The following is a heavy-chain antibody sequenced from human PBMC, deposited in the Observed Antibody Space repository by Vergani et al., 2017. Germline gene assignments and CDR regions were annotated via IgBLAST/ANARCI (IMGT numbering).Heavy chain of an antibody. J-gene: IGHJ4*02. D-gene: IGHD3-3*02. CDR1: GFTFSSYA. V-gene: IGHV3-30-3*01. CDR3: AKDQHFWSGYSPPGFDY. CDR2: ISYDGSNK. Sequence: QVQLVESGGGVVQPGRSLRLSCAASGFTFSSYAMHWVRQAPGKGLEWVAVISYDGSNKYYADSVKGRFTISRDNSKNTLYLQMNSLRAEDTAVYYCAKDQHFWSGYSPPGFDYWGQGTLVTVSS.